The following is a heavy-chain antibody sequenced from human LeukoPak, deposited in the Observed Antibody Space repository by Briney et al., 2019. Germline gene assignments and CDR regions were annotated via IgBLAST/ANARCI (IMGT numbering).Heavy chain of an antibody. CDR1: GTTFRSYA. V-gene: IGHV1-69*13. CDR3: ARATSANEYSYGFHFDY. CDR2: IIPAFGTV. D-gene: IGHD5-18*01. Sequence: GASVKVSCKASGTTFRSYAINWVRQAPGPGLEWMGAIIPAFGTVKYAQKFQGRVMMTADESTSTAYMDLSSLRSDDTAVYFCARATSANEYSYGFHFDYWGQGTLVTVSS. J-gene: IGHJ4*02.